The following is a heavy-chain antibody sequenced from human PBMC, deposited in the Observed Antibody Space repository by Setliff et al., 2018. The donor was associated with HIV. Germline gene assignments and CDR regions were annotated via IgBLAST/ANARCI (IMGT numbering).Heavy chain of an antibody. CDR3: ARVGGSWGYYHFYYMDV. CDR2: MYPGGSI. V-gene: IGHV4-61*09. D-gene: IGHD3-16*01. CDR1: GGSISSGPYY. Sequence: SETLSLTCTVSGGSISSGPYYWSWIRQPAGKGLEWVGHMYPGGSINYSPSLKRRVTMSLDTSKNHYSLRLTSVTAADTAVYYCARVGGSWGYYHFYYMDVWGKGATVTVS. J-gene: IGHJ6*03.